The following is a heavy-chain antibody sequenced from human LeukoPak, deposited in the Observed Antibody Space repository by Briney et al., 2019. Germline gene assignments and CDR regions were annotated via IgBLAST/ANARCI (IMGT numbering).Heavy chain of an antibody. CDR3: ARGRIRGSGSPNWFDP. Sequence: ASVKVSCKASGYTFTGYYIHWVRQAPGQGLEWMAWINPDSGGTNCAQKFQGRVTMTRDTSINTAYMELNTLRFDDTAMYYCARGRIRGSGSPNWFDPWGQGTLVTVSS. CDR2: INPDSGGT. J-gene: IGHJ5*02. D-gene: IGHD3-10*01. CDR1: GYTFTGYY. V-gene: IGHV1-2*02.